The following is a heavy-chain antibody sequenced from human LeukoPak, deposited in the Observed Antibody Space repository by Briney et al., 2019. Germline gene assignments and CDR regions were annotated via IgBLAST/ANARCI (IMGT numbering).Heavy chain of an antibody. CDR2: IYSDYSGGST. Sequence: SGGSLRLSCAASGFSVSSNYMTWVRQAPGKGLEWVSIIYSDYSGGSTYYADSVKGRFTISRDNSKNMLYLQMNSLRAEDTAVYSCARGTVTAPDYWGRGTLVTVSS. D-gene: IGHD4-17*01. CDR1: GFSVSSNY. V-gene: IGHV3-53*01. CDR3: ARGTVTAPDY. J-gene: IGHJ4*02.